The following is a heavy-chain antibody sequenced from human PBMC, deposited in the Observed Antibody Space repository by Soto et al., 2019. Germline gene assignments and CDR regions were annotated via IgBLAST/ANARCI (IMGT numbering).Heavy chain of an antibody. D-gene: IGHD5-12*01. CDR2: ISGSAGIT. V-gene: IGHV3-23*01. CDR1: GFTFSSYA. J-gene: IGHJ4*02. CDR3: AKSYRGYSGYDWVY. Sequence: EVQLLESGGGLVQPGGSLRLSCAASGFTFSSYAMSWVRHAPGKGLEWVSTISGSAGITYYADSVKGRFTISRDNSKNTLYLQLNSLRAEDTAIYYCAKSYRGYSGYDWVYWGQGTLVTVSS.